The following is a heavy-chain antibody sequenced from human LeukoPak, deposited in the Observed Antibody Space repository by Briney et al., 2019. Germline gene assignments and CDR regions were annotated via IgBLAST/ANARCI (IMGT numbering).Heavy chain of an antibody. V-gene: IGHV3-21*01. CDR3: ARGDTVPLFRAHFYMDV. D-gene: IGHD5-18*01. CDR1: GFTFTTYS. J-gene: IGHJ6*03. CDR2: ISSSSSYI. Sequence: GGSLRLSCAASGFTFTTYSMNWVRQAPGKGLEWVSSISSSSSYIYYADSVKGRFTISRDNAKNSLYLQMNSLRAEDTAVYYCARGDTVPLFRAHFYMDVWGKGTTVTVSS.